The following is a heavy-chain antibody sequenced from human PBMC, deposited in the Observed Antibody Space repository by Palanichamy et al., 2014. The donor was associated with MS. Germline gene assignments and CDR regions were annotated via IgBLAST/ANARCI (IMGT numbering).Heavy chain of an antibody. Sequence: QVNLQESGPGLVKPSQTLSLTCTVSGVSISSTSSYWNWVRQPAGKGLEWLGRVYSKGSTDYNSSLKSRVTISLDASKNQFTLKVTSVTATDAAVYYCARFDFWAPGVWGQGTTVTV. CDR3: ARFDFWAPGV. CDR1: GVSISSTSSY. J-gene: IGHJ6*02. D-gene: IGHD3-3*01. V-gene: IGHV4-61*02. CDR2: VYSKGST.